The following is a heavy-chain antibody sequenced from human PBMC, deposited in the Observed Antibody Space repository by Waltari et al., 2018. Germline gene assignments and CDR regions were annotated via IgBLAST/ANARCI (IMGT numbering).Heavy chain of an antibody. V-gene: IGHV4-38-2*01. CDR1: SYSISSGYY. J-gene: IGHJ4*02. D-gene: IGHD1-26*01. CDR2: IYQSGSA. CDR3: ARANNQLGSGIYFSFDY. Sequence: QVQLQESGPGLVKPSETLSLTCAVSSYSISSGYYWGWIRRPPGKGLEWIGSIYQSGSASDPPSSKGRLTISVDPSKNQFSLKLSSVTAADTAVYYCARANNQLGSGIYFSFDYWGQGTLVTVSS.